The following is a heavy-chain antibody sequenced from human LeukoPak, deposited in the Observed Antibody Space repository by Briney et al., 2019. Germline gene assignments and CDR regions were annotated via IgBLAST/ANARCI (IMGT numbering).Heavy chain of an antibody. J-gene: IGHJ4*02. CDR1: GYTFTSYG. D-gene: IGHD3-10*01. Sequence: GASVKVSCKASGYTFTSYGISWVRQAPGRGLEWMGWISAYNGNTNYAQKLQGRVTMTTDTSTSTAYMELRSLRSDDTAVYYCARAPPITMVRGVIPHDYWGQGTLVTVSS. CDR2: ISAYNGNT. CDR3: ARAPPITMVRGVIPHDY. V-gene: IGHV1-18*01.